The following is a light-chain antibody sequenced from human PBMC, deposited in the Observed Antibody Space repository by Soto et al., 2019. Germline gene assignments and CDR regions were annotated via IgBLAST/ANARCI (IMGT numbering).Light chain of an antibody. V-gene: IGKV3-20*01. Sequence: EIVLTQSPGTLSLSPGERATPSCRASQSVSSSYLAWYHQKPGQAPRLLIYGASSRATGIPDRCSGSGSGTDFTLTISRLEPEDFAVYYCQQYGSAPRNTFGQGTKLEIK. CDR3: QQYGSAPRNT. J-gene: IGKJ2*01. CDR1: QSVSSSY. CDR2: GAS.